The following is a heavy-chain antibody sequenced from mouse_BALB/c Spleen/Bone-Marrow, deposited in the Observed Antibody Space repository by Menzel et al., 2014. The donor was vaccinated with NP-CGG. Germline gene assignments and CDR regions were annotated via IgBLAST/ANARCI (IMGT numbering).Heavy chain of an antibody. CDR1: GYTFTSYW. J-gene: IGHJ2*01. Sequence: VQLQQSGAELVKPGASVKMSCKASGYTFTSYWMRWVKRRPGHGLEWIGLIDPSDSYTSYNQNFKGKATLTVDTSSNTAYMQLSSLTSEDSAVYYCSREDGNHYFDYWGQGTALAVSS. D-gene: IGHD2-3*01. CDR2: IDPSDSYT. V-gene: IGHV1S127*01. CDR3: SREDGNHYFDY.